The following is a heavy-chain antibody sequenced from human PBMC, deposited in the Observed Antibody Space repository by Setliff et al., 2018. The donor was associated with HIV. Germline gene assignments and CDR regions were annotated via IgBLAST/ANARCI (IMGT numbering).Heavy chain of an antibody. CDR3: ARDWNGSGRAMDV. D-gene: IGHD3-10*01. CDR2: IWYDRSNK. J-gene: IGHJ6*03. CDR1: GFTFSSYN. V-gene: IGHV3-33*08. Sequence: GGSLRLSCAASGFTFSSYNIHWVRQAPGKGLEWVAAIWYDRSNKYHADSVKGRFTISRDNSKNTLYLQMNSLRAEDTAVYYCARDWNGSGRAMDVWGKGTAVTVSS.